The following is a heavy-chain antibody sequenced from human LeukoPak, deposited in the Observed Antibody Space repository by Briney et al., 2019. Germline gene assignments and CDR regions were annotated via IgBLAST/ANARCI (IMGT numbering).Heavy chain of an antibody. CDR1: GYTFTSYA. V-gene: IGHV1-3*01. CDR3: AQEVGAFGGFDY. CDR2: INAGNGNT. Sequence: ASVKVSCKASGYTFTSYAMHWVRQAPGQRLEWMGWINAGNGNTKYSQKFQGRVTITRDTSASTAYMELSSLRSEDTAVYYCAQEVGAFGGFDYWGQGTLVTVSS. J-gene: IGHJ4*02. D-gene: IGHD1-26*01.